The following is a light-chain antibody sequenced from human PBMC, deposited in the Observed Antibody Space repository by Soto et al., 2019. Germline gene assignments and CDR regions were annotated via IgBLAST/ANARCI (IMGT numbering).Light chain of an antibody. CDR2: GAS. V-gene: IGKV3-20*01. Sequence: EIVLTQSPGTLSLSPGERATLSCRASESVISNYLAWYQQKPGQAPSLLINGASNTATVIPDRCSGSGSGTDFTLTISRLEPEDLAVDYFPQYSGSPPWTFGQGTKVEIK. CDR1: ESVISNY. CDR3: PQYSGSPPWT. J-gene: IGKJ1*01.